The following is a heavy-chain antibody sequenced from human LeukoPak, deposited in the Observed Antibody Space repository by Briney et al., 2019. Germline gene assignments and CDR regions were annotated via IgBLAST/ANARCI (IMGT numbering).Heavy chain of an antibody. D-gene: IGHD5-18*01. CDR2: IYYSGST. V-gene: IGHV4-59*01. CDR1: GGSISSYY. J-gene: IGHJ5*02. Sequence: SETLSLTCTVSGGSISSYYCSWIRQPPGKGLEWIGYIYYSGSTNYNPSLKSRVTISVDTSKNQFSLKLSSVTAADTAVYYCARGLIGRGYSYGFNWFDPWGQGTLVTVSS. CDR3: ARGLIGRGYSYGFNWFDP.